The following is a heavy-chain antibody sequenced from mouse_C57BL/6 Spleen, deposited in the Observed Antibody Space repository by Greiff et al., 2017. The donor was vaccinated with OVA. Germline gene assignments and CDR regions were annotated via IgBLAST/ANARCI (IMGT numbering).Heavy chain of an antibody. V-gene: IGHV1-75*01. Sequence: VQLQESGPELVKPGASVKISCKASGYTFTDYYINWVKQRPGQGLEWIGWIFPGSGSTYYNEKFKGKATLTVDKSSSTAYMLLSSLTSEDSAVYFCARSVTTVVPNYFDYWGQGTTLTVSS. CDR3: ARSVTTVVPNYFDY. CDR2: IFPGSGST. D-gene: IGHD1-1*01. J-gene: IGHJ2*01. CDR1: GYTFTDYY.